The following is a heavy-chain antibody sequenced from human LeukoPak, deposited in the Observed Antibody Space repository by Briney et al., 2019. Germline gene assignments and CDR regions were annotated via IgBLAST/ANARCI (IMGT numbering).Heavy chain of an antibody. V-gene: IGHV1-69*06. Sequence: GASVKVSCKASGGTFSSYAISWVRQAPGQGLEWMGGIIPIFGTANYAQKFQGRVTTTADKSTSTAYMELSSLRSEDTAVYYCATSTGLNYYYYYMDVWGKGTTVTVSS. J-gene: IGHJ6*03. CDR2: IIPIFGTA. CDR3: ATSTGLNYYYYYMDV. D-gene: IGHD1-14*01. CDR1: GGTFSSYA.